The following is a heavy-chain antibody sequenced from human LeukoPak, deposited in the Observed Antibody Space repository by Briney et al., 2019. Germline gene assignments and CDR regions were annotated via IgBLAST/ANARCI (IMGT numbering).Heavy chain of an antibody. V-gene: IGHV1-2*02. Sequence: GASVKVSCKASEFSFTDYYIHWVRQAPGQRLEWMGWINPNSGGTKYAQQFQGRVTMTRDTSIRTFYMELSRLTSDDTAVYYCARGPRTGDSDYWGQGTLVTVSS. D-gene: IGHD7-27*01. CDR1: EFSFTDYY. CDR2: INPNSGGT. CDR3: ARGPRTGDSDY. J-gene: IGHJ4*02.